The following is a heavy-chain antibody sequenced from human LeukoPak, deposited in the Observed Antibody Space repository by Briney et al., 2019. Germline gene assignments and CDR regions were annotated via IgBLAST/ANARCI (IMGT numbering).Heavy chain of an antibody. CDR2: INPNSGGT. CDR1: GYTFSGNY. CDR3: ARARGSYSLDF. V-gene: IGHV1-2*02. D-gene: IGHD1-26*01. J-gene: IGHJ4*02. Sequence: ASVKVSCKASGYTFSGNYMYWVRQAPGQGLAWMGWINPNSGGTNYAQKFQGRVTMTRDTSISTAYMELSRLRSDDTAVYYCARARGSYSLDFWGQGTLVTVSA.